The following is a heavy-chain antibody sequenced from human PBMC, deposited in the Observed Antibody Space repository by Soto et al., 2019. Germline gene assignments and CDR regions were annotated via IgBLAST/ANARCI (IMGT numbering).Heavy chain of an antibody. V-gene: IGHV4-61*01. CDR3: ARDRLRYFDWFRSSGMDV. Sequence: SETLSLTCTVSGGSVSSGIYYWSWIRHPPGKGLEWIGYIYYSGSTNYNPSLKSRVTISVDTSKNQFSLKLSSVTAADTAVYYCARDRLRYFDWFRSSGMDVWGQGTTVTVSS. J-gene: IGHJ6*02. CDR2: IYYSGST. CDR1: GGSVSSGIYY. D-gene: IGHD3-9*01.